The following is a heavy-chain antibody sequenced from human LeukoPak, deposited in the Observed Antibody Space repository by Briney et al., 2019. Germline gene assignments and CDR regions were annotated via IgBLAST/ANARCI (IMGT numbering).Heavy chain of an antibody. V-gene: IGHV4-34*01. D-gene: IGHD2-15*01. J-gene: IGHJ6*03. CDR3: ASRVGDYYYYYMDV. CDR1: GGSFSGYY. CDR2: INHSGST. Sequence: KPSETLSLTCAVYGGSFSGYYWSWIRQPPGKGLEWIGEINHSGSTNYNPSLKSRVTISVDTSKNQFSLKLSSVTAADTAVYYCASRVGDYYYYYMDVWGKGTTVTISS.